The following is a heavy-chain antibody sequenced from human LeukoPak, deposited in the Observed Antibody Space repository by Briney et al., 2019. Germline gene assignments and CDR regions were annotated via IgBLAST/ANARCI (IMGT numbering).Heavy chain of an antibody. CDR3: ASFSSGWRDHFDY. V-gene: IGHV4-4*02. J-gene: IGHJ4*02. Sequence: PSETLSLTCAVSGGSISSSNWWSWVRQPPGKGLEWIGEIYHSGSTNYNPSLKSRVTISVDKSKNQFSLKLSSVTAADTAVYYCASFSSGWRDHFDYWGQGTLVTVPS. CDR2: IYHSGST. D-gene: IGHD6-19*01. CDR1: GGSISSSNW.